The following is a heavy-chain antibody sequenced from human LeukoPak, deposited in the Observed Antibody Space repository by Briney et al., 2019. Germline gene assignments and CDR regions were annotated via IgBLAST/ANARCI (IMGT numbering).Heavy chain of an antibody. V-gene: IGHV3-21*01. CDR3: ARAHYDSLTGFYLDGMDV. J-gene: IGHJ6*02. CDR1: GFGFSSYT. CDR2: IGDNSSYI. D-gene: IGHD3-9*01. Sequence: GGSLRLSCAASGFGFSSYTMSWVRQAPGKGLEWVSSIGDNSSYIHYGDSVKGRFTISRDNANKVVYLQMNSLRGEDTAVYYCARAHYDSLTGFYLDGMDVWGQGTTVIVSS.